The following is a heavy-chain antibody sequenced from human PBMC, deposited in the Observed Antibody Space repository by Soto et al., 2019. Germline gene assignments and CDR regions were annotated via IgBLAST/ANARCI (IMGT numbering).Heavy chain of an antibody. CDR3: ARGAWNVMAFDY. CDR1: GFTFSSYE. Sequence: GGSLRLSCAASGFTFSSYEMNWVRQAPGKGLEWVSYISSSGSTIYYADSVKGRFTISRDNAKNSLYLQMNSLRAEDTAVYYCARGAWNVMAFDYWGQGTLVTAPQ. V-gene: IGHV3-48*03. J-gene: IGHJ4*02. CDR2: ISSSGSTI. D-gene: IGHD1-1*01.